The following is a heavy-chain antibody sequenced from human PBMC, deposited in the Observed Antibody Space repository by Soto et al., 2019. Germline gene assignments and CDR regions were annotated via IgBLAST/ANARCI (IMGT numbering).Heavy chain of an antibody. V-gene: IGHV3-13*05. D-gene: IGHD6-19*01. CDR3: ARAGIAVAGTYAFDI. CDR2: IGTAGDP. CDR1: GFTFSSYD. J-gene: IGHJ3*02. Sequence: GGSLRLSCAASGFTFSSYDMHWVRQATGKGLEWVSAIGTAGDPYYPGSVKGRFTISRENAKNSLYLQMNSLRAGDTAMYYCARAGIAVAGTYAFDIWGQGTMVTVSS.